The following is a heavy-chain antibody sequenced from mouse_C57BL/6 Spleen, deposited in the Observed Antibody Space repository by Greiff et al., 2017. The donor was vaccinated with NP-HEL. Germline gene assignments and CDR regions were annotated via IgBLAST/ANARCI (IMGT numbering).Heavy chain of an antibody. CDR1: GYTFTSYW. J-gene: IGHJ2*01. D-gene: IGHD3-3*01. Sequence: QVQLQQSGAELVMPGASVKLSCKASGYTFTSYWMHWVKQRPGQGLEWIGEIDPSDSYTNYNQKFKGKSTLTVDKSSSTAYMQLSSLTSEDSAVYYCARWGDDFDYWGQGTTLTVSS. CDR3: ARWGDDFDY. V-gene: IGHV1-69*01. CDR2: IDPSDSYT.